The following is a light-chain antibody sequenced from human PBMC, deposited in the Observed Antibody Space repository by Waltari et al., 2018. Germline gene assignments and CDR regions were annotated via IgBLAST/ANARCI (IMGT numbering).Light chain of an antibody. J-gene: IGKJ5*01. CDR2: GAS. V-gene: IGKV3-20*01. CDR3: QQYGTSPT. CDR1: QRVGSSF. Sequence: EIVLTQSPGTLSLSPGERATLSCRASQRVGSSFLAWYQQKPAHAPRLLMYGASSRATCIPDRFSGSGSGTDFTLTISRLEPEDFAVYYCQQYGTSPTFGQGTRLDIK.